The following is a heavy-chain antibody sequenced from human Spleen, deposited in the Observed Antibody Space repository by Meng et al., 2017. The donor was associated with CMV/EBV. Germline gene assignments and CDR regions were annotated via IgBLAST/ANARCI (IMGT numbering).Heavy chain of an antibody. CDR1: GGSISSSSYY. CDR3: ASLPITAAVRAY. V-gene: IGHV4-39*07. J-gene: IGHJ4*02. D-gene: IGHD6-13*01. Sequence: SETLSLTCTVSGGSISSSSYYWGWIRQPPGKGLEWIGSIYYSGNTYYNPSLKSRVTMSVDPSKNQFSLKLTSVTAADTAVYYCASLPITAAVRAYWGQGTLVTVSS. CDR2: IYYSGNT.